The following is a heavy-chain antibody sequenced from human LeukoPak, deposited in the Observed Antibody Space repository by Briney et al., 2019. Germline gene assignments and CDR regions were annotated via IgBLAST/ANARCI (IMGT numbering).Heavy chain of an antibody. CDR1: GFALSSYA. Sequence: GGSLRLSCAASGFALSSYAMGWVRQAPGKGLEWVSATSSSDAGTYHAESVRGRFTISRDNSKNTLYLQMNSLRADDAAVYYCARAPVTSCRGAFCYPFDIWGQGTLVTVSS. CDR3: ARAPVTSCRGAFCYPFDI. CDR2: TSSSDAGT. J-gene: IGHJ4*02. D-gene: IGHD2-15*01. V-gene: IGHV3-23*01.